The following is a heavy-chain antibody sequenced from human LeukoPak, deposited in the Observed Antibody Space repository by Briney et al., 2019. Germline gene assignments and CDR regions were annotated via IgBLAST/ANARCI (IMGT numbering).Heavy chain of an antibody. V-gene: IGHV3-74*01. CDR3: AVSNGGYGP. J-gene: IGHJ5*02. Sequence: GGSLRLSCASSAFNFTAYWMHWVRQDPRQGLLWVARINSDGTTTNYADSVKGRFTISRDNAKNTLFLQMNSLRAEDTAVYFCAVSNGGYGPWGQGALVTVSS. D-gene: IGHD5-12*01. CDR2: INSDGTTT. CDR1: AFNFTAYW.